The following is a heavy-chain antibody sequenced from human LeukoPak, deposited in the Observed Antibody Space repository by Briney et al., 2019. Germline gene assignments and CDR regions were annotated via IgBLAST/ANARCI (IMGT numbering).Heavy chain of an antibody. Sequence: PGGSLRLSCAASGFTFDDYAMHWVRHAPGKGLEWVSGISWNSGSIGYADSVKGRFTISRDNAKNSLYLQMNSLRAEDTALYYCAKDDSTGIYDIPYWGQGTLVTVSS. CDR3: AKDDSTGIYDIPY. CDR2: ISWNSGSI. V-gene: IGHV3-9*01. CDR1: GFTFDDYA. J-gene: IGHJ4*02. D-gene: IGHD2-8*01.